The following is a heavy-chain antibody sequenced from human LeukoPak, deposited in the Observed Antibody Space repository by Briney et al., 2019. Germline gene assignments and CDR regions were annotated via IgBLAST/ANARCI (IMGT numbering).Heavy chain of an antibody. D-gene: IGHD4-11*01. CDR3: ARGTPYNP. CDR1: GTSIDSGRYY. Sequence: SETLSLTCTVSGTSIDSGRYYWGWIRQPPGKGLEWIGSIHYSGTTYYNPSLKSRVTISIDTSNNQFSLKLSSVTAADTAVYYCARGTPYNPWGQGTLVTVSS. J-gene: IGHJ5*02. CDR2: IHYSGTT. V-gene: IGHV4-39*07.